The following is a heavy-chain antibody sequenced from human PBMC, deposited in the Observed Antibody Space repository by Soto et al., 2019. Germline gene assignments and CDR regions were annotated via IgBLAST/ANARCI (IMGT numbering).Heavy chain of an antibody. CDR1: GGSISGDY. V-gene: IGHV3-7*01. D-gene: IGHD3-16*01. Sequence: ETLSLTCTVSGGSISGDYWSWVRQAPGKGLEWVANIKQDGSEKYYVDSVKGRFTISRDNAKNSLYLQMNSLRAEDTAVYYCARDLADYWGQGTLVTVSS. CDR2: IKQDGSEK. CDR3: ARDLADY. J-gene: IGHJ4*02.